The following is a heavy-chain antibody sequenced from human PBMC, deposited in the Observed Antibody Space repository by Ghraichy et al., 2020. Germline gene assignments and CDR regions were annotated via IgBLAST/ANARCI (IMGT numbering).Heavy chain of an antibody. J-gene: IGHJ6*02. Sequence: SVKVSCKASGGYFSSKTISWVRQAPGQDLEWMGRIAPVFGIANYAQKFQGRVTITADKSTSTVFMELTSLRSEDTAVYYCARGANDYYGMDVWGQGTTVTVSS. CDR1: GGYFSSKT. CDR3: ARGANDYYGMDV. V-gene: IGHV1-69*02. D-gene: IGHD1-26*01. CDR2: IAPVFGIA.